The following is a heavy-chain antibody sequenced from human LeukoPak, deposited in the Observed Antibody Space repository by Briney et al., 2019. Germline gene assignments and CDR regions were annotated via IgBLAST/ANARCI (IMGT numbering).Heavy chain of an antibody. D-gene: IGHD1-26*01. Sequence: GGSLRLSCAASGFTFNKYAMNWVRQPPGKGLEWVSYISNSGSTIYYADSVKGRFFISRDNAKNSLYLQMNSLRAEDTAVYYCARAPKFRLVGVPKGPFDPWGQGTLVTVSS. J-gene: IGHJ5*02. CDR3: ARAPKFRLVGVPKGPFDP. CDR1: GFTFNKYA. CDR2: ISNSGSTI. V-gene: IGHV3-48*04.